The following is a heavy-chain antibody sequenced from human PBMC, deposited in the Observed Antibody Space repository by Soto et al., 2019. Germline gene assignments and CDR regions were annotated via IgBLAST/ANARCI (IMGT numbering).Heavy chain of an antibody. J-gene: IGHJ6*02. CDR1: GYSFTSYW. CDR3: ARRLGGYYHNYGLDV. V-gene: IGHV5-51*01. CDR2: IYADDSDT. D-gene: IGHD1-26*01. Sequence: LKISCKGFGYSFTSYWIGWVRQMPGKGLEWMGIIYADDSDTKYSPSFQGQVTISADKSINTVYLQWSSLKASDSAMYYCARRLGGYYHNYGLDVWGQGTTVTVSS.